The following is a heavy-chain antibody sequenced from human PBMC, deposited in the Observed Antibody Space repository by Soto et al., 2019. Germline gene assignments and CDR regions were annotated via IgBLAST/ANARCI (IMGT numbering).Heavy chain of an antibody. D-gene: IGHD1-26*01. Sequence: QVQLVESGGGVVQPGRSLRLSCAASGFTFSSYGMHWVRQAPGKGLEWVAVISYDGSNKYYADSVKGRFTISRDNSKNTLYLQMNSLRAEDTAVYYCAKVKWELLWVYYFDYWGQGTLVTVSS. V-gene: IGHV3-30*18. CDR2: ISYDGSNK. CDR3: AKVKWELLWVYYFDY. J-gene: IGHJ4*02. CDR1: GFTFSSYG.